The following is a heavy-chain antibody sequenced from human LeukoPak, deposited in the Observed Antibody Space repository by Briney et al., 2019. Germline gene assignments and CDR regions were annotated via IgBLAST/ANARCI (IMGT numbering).Heavy chain of an antibody. Sequence: SETLSLTCTVSGGSISSGGYYWSWIRQPPGKGLEWIGYIYHSGSTYYNPSLKSRVTMSIDTSKKQFSLKLRTATAADTAVYYCARIEDVTRGYNHAYYFDYWGQGTLVTVSS. D-gene: IGHD5-18*01. CDR3: ARIEDVTRGYNHAYYFDY. CDR2: IYHSGST. V-gene: IGHV4-30-2*01. CDR1: GGSISSGGYY. J-gene: IGHJ4*02.